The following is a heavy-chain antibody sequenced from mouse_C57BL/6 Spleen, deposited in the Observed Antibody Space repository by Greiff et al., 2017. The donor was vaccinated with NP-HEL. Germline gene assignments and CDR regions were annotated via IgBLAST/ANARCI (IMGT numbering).Heavy chain of an antibody. Sequence: EVKLVESGGGLVQPGGSLSLSCAASGFTFTDYYMSWVRQPPGKALEWLGFIRNKANGYTTEYSASVKGRFTIYRDNTPSILYLQMNAQGAEDSASYCCARYTTGFAYWGQGTLVTVSA. CDR2: IRNKANGYTT. D-gene: IGHD1-1*01. J-gene: IGHJ3*01. V-gene: IGHV7-3*01. CDR3: ARYTTGFAY. CDR1: GFTFTDYY.